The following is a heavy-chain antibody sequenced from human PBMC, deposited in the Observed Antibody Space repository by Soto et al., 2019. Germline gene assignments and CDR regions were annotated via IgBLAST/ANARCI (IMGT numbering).Heavy chain of an antibody. CDR3: ATDRTALATTLFYFEF. V-gene: IGHV1-69*01. J-gene: IGHJ4*02. Sequence: QVQLVQSGAEVKKPGSSVKVSCKASGGTFSSFAVSWVRQAPGQGLEWMGGIVRLFGTANYAQKFQGRVTITSDESTSTAYMELRSLRSEDTAIYYCATDRTALATTLFYFEFWGLGAQVTVSS. CDR1: GGTFSSFA. CDR2: IVRLFGTA. D-gene: IGHD1-1*01.